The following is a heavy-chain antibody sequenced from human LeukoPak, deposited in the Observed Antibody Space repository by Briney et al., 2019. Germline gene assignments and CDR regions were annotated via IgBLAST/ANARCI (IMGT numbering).Heavy chain of an antibody. CDR3: ATGGAPDCSVGTCYSLDS. CDR1: GGSISSGTYY. J-gene: IGHJ4*02. D-gene: IGHD2-15*01. CDR2: VYPSGGT. Sequence: SQTLSLTCTVSGGSISSGTYYLSWIRQSAGKGLEWIGPVYPSGGTNYNPSLKSRLTISIDASKNQFPLNLSSVTAADTAVYYCATGGAPDCSVGTCYSLDSWGQGTLVTVSS. V-gene: IGHV4-61*02.